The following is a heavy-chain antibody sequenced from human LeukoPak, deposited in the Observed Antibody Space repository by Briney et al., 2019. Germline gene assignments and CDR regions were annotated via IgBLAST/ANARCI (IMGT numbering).Heavy chain of an antibody. V-gene: IGHV1-24*01. Sequence: ASVKVSCKVPGYTLTELSMHWVRQAPGKGLEWMGGFDPEDGETIYAQKFQGRVTMTEDTSTDTAYMELSSLRSEDTAVYYCATDKPSAAGTGYYGMDVWGKGTTVTVSS. D-gene: IGHD6-13*01. CDR1: GYTLTELS. CDR3: ATDKPSAAGTGYYGMDV. J-gene: IGHJ6*04. CDR2: FDPEDGET.